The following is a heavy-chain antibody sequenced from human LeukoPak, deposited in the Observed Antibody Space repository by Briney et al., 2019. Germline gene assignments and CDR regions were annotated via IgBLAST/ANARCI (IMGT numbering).Heavy chain of an antibody. D-gene: IGHD2-2*01. CDR1: GYTFTGYY. Sequence: ASVKVSCKASGYTFTGYYMHWVRQAPGQGLEWMGWINPNNGGTNYAQKFQGRVTMTRDTSISTAYMELSRLRSGDTAVYYCARADQLLSLPSYYFDYWGQGTLVTVSS. J-gene: IGHJ4*02. CDR3: ARADQLLSLPSYYFDY. CDR2: INPNNGGT. V-gene: IGHV1-2*02.